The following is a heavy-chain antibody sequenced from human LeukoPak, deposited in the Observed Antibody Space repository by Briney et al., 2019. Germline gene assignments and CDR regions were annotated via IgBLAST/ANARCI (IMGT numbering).Heavy chain of an antibody. Sequence: SGGSLRLSCAASGFTFSNYAMSWVRQAPGKGLEWVSAISGSGGRTYHADSVKGRFTISRDNSKNTLYLQMNSLRAEDTAVYSCAKGALYSGTYYSFDDWGQGTLVTVSS. CDR3: AKGALYSGTYYSFDD. CDR1: GFTFSNYA. D-gene: IGHD1-26*01. V-gene: IGHV3-23*01. J-gene: IGHJ4*02. CDR2: ISGSGGRT.